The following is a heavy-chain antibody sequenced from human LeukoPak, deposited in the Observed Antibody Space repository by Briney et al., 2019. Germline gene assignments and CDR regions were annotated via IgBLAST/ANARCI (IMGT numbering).Heavy chain of an antibody. CDR2: ISGSGGST. CDR1: GFTFSSYA. D-gene: IGHD3-16*01. CDR3: ATGGGQSPYYFDY. V-gene: IGHV3-23*01. J-gene: IGHJ4*02. Sequence: GGSLRLSCAASGFTFSSYAMSWVRQAPGKGLEWVSAISGSGGSTYNADSVKGRFTISRDNSKNTLYLQMNSLRAEDTAVYYCATGGGQSPYYFDYWGQGTLVTVSS.